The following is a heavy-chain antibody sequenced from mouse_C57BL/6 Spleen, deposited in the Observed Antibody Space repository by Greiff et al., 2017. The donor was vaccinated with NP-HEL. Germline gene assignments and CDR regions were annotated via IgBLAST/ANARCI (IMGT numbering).Heavy chain of an antibody. Sequence: DVKLVESGGGLVQPGGSLKLSCAASGFTFSDYYMYWVRQTPEKRLEWVAYISNGGGSTYYPDTVKGRFTISRDNAKNTLYLQMSRLKSEDTAMYYCARSSSGYAMDYWGQGTSVTVSS. CDR2: ISNGGGST. V-gene: IGHV5-12*01. CDR3: ARSSSGYAMDY. D-gene: IGHD3-2*02. J-gene: IGHJ4*01. CDR1: GFTFSDYY.